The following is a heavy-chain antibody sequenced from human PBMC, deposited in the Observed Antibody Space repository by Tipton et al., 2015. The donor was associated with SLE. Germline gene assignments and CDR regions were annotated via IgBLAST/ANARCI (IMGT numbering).Heavy chain of an antibody. CDR1: GYSFTSHW. D-gene: IGHD3-22*01. CDR3: ARQGDSSASVDGFDV. Sequence: QLVQSGGEVKKPGESLKISCQGVGYSFTSHWVGWVRQMPGKGLEWMGIIDPGDSYTTYSPSFEGNVTISVDKSISTTYLQWSSLKASDTAIYYCARQGDSSASVDGFDVWGQGTMVTVS. V-gene: IGHV5-51*01. CDR2: IDPGDSYT. J-gene: IGHJ3*01.